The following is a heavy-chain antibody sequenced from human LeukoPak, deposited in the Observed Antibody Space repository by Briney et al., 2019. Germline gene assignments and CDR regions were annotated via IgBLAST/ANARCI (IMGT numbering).Heavy chain of an antibody. CDR3: PSDFGQGWFDP. CDR1: GGSISDHY. V-gene: IGHV4-59*11. CDR2: INYRGST. J-gene: IGHJ5*02. Sequence: SETLSLTCTVSGGSISDHYWSWLRQPPGKGLEWIGYINYRGSTNYNPSLKSRVAMSADTSRNQFSLKMSSVTAADTAVYYCPSDFGQGWFDPWGQGTLVSVSS. D-gene: IGHD3-10*01.